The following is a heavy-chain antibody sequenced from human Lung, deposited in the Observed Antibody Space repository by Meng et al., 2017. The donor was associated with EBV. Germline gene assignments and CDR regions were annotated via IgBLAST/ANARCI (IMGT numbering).Heavy chain of an antibody. CDR1: GYTFTTSA. J-gene: IGHJ4*02. V-gene: IGHV7-4-1*02. Sequence: QVQLVPSGAEVKTPGVSVKSSCRASGYTFTTSAVTWVRQAPGQGLECMGWINTNTGKPTYALGFTGRYVFSLDTSVSTAYLQISSLKAEDTAVYYCVRDSEAADYWGQGTLVTVSS. D-gene: IGHD6-25*01. CDR3: VRDSEAADY. CDR2: INTNTGKP.